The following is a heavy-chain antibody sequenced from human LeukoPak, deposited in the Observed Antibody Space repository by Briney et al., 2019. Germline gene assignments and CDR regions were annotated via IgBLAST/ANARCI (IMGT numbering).Heavy chain of an antibody. CDR2: ISGSGGST. V-gene: IGHV3-23*01. Sequence: GGSLRLSCAASGLAFSSYAMSWVRQAPGMGLEWVSGISGSGGSTYYADSVSGRFSISRDNSKNTLYLQMNSLRAEDTAFYYCAKPYYDYVWGSYRYYFFDSWGQGTLVTVSS. CDR1: GLAFSSYA. D-gene: IGHD3-16*02. J-gene: IGHJ4*02. CDR3: AKPYYDYVWGSYRYYFFDS.